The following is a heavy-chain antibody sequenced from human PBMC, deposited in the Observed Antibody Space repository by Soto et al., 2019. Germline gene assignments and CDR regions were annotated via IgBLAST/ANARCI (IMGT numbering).Heavy chain of an antibody. CDR3: ARGYCSSTSCQYYYYYGMDV. CDR2: INPNSGGT. Sequence: ASVKVSFKASGYTFTGYYMHWVRQAPGQGLEWMGWINPNSGGTNYAQKFQGWVTMTRDTSISTAYMELSRLRSDDTAVYYCARGYCSSTSCQYYYYYGMDVWGQGTTVTASS. V-gene: IGHV1-2*04. J-gene: IGHJ6*02. CDR1: GYTFTGYY. D-gene: IGHD2-2*01.